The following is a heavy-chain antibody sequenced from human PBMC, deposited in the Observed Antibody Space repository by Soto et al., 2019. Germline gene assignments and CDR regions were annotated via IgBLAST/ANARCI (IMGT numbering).Heavy chain of an antibody. V-gene: IGHV4-59*01. Sequence: SETLCLTGVGVSFGTYYWSGSRQPPGKGLEWIGYMYNTGSTVYNPSFKSRVTISVDTSKNQFSLKLNSVTAADTAVYYCAREKWEPTHYYGMDVWGQGTTVTVS. J-gene: IGHJ6*02. CDR3: AREKWEPTHYYGMDV. CDR2: MYNTGST. CDR1: VSFGTYY. D-gene: IGHD1-26*01.